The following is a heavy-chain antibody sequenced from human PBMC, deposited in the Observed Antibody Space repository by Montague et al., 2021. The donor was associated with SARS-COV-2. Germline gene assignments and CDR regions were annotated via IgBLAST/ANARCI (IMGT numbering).Heavy chain of an antibody. J-gene: IGHJ3*01. Sequence: SRRLPCAVSGFTFSHYATSWVRQAPGKGLEWVSFIYGGGTYIYYSDSVKGRFTISRDDSENALYLQMSSLRAEDTAVYYCARGPVSDAFDVWGQGTMVTVSS. V-gene: IGHV3-23*03. D-gene: IGHD1-14*01. CDR3: ARGPVSDAFDV. CDR2: IYGGGTYI. CDR1: GFTFSHYA.